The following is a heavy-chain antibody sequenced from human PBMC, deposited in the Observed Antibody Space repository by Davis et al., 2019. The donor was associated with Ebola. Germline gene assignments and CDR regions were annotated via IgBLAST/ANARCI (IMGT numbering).Heavy chain of an antibody. Sequence: GGSLRLSCAASGFTFSSYSMNWVRQAPGKGLEWVSYISSSSSTIYYADSVKGRFTISRDNAKNSLYLQMNSLGDEDTAVYYCARDLLRELLDYWGQGTLVTVSS. CDR3: ARDLLRELLDY. CDR2: ISSSSSTI. D-gene: IGHD1-26*01. J-gene: IGHJ4*02. V-gene: IGHV3-48*02. CDR1: GFTFSSYS.